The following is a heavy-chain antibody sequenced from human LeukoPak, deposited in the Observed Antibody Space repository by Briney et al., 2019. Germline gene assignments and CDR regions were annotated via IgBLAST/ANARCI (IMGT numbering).Heavy chain of an antibody. CDR3: SVNYCSGGSCYML. D-gene: IGHD2-15*01. Sequence: GGSLRLSCAASGFTFSGSVMHWVRQASGKGLEWVGRIRSKANSYATAYAASVKGRFAISRDDSKNTAYLQMNSLKTEDTAVYYCSVNYCSGGSCYMLWGQGTLVTVSS. CDR2: IRSKANSYAT. V-gene: IGHV3-73*01. J-gene: IGHJ4*02. CDR1: GFTFSGSV.